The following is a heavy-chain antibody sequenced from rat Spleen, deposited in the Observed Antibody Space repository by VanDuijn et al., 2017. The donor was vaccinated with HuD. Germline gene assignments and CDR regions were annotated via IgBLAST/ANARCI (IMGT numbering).Heavy chain of an antibody. Sequence: EVQLVESGGGLVQPGRSLRLSCAASGFTFSDYYMAWVRQAPTTGLEWVVSFSYDGGSTYYRDSVKGRFTISRDNAKSTLYLQMDSLRSEDTATYYCSRNNYGGYSELGWFAYWGQGTLVTVSS. CDR3: SRNNYGGYSELGWFAY. CDR2: FSYDGGST. CDR1: GFTFSDYY. J-gene: IGHJ3*01. V-gene: IGHV5-20*01. D-gene: IGHD1-11*01.